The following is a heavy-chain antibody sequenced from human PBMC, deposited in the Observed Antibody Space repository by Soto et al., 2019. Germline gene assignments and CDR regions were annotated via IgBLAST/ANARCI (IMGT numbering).Heavy chain of an antibody. J-gene: IGHJ6*02. V-gene: IGHV3-48*02. CDR3: TREGITETPRVGFYYGMDV. CDR2: IRTTSVSI. Sequence: GSLRRACSASGCTFSDHNMNWVRQAPGKGLEWVAYIRTTSVSIHYAHSVRGRFTISRDNAKNSLYLQMSSLRDEDTAVYYCTREGITETPRVGFYYGMDVWGQGTTVT. D-gene: IGHD1-20*01. CDR1: GCTFSDHN.